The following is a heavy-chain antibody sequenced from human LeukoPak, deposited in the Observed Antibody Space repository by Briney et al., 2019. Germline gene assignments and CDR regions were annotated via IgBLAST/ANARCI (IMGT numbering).Heavy chain of an antibody. D-gene: IGHD3-10*01. CDR2: IYSGGNT. Sequence: GGSLRLSCAASGFTVSNNYMSWVRQAPGKGLEWVSVIYSGGNTYYADSVKSGFTISRDISKNTLYLQMSSLRAEDTAVYYCALGTRGVMSDYWGQGTLVTVAS. V-gene: IGHV3-53*01. CDR3: ALGTRGVMSDY. CDR1: GFTVSNNY. J-gene: IGHJ4*02.